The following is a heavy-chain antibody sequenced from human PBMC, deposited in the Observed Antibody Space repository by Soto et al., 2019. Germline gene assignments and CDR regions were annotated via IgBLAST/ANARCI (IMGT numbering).Heavy chain of an antibody. D-gene: IGHD5-12*01. V-gene: IGHV1-18*01. CDR3: AVATIFTIGSYFDY. J-gene: IGHJ4*02. CDR1: GYTFTSYG. Sequence: ASVKVSCKASGYTFTSYGISWVRQAPGQGLEWMGWISANDGNTNYAQKLQGRVTMTTDTSTSTAYMELSSLRSEDTAVYYCAVATIFTIGSYFDYWGQGTLVTVSS. CDR2: ISANDGNT.